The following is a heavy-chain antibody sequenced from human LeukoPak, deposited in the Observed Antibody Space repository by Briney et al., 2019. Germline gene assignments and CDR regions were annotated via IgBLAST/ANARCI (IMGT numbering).Heavy chain of an antibody. CDR3: AKGTSTVVTPNYYYYYSMDV. CDR1: GASISSYY. Sequence: SETLSLTCTVSGASISSYYWNWIRQSPGKGLEWIGYIHVSGGTSYDPSLKSRVTISIDTSKNQFSLKLSSVTAADTAVYYCAKGTSTVVTPNYYYYYSMDVWGKGTTVTVSS. V-gene: IGHV4-4*09. CDR2: IHVSGGT. J-gene: IGHJ6*03. D-gene: IGHD4-23*01.